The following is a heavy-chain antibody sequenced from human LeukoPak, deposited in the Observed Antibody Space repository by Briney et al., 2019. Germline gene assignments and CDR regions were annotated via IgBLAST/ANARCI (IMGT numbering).Heavy chain of an antibody. CDR3: ASRFGMDV. Sequence: PSETLSLTCTVSSGSISSSSYYWGWIRQPPGKGLEWIGSIYYSGSTYYNPSLKSRVTISVDTSKNQFSLKLSSVTAADTAVYYCASRFGMDVWGQGTTVTVSS. CDR1: SGSISSSSYY. D-gene: IGHD5-24*01. CDR2: IYYSGST. J-gene: IGHJ6*02. V-gene: IGHV4-39*01.